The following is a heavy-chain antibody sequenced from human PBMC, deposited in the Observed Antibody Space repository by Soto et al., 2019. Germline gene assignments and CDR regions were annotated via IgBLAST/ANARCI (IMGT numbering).Heavy chain of an antibody. Sequence: QVQLVQSGAEVKKPGASVKVSCKASGYTFTSYDINWVRQATGQGLEWMGWMNPNSGNTGYAQKFRGRVTMTRNTSISTAYMELNSLRSEDTAVYYCARERTGTTSMDVWGQGTTVTVSS. V-gene: IGHV1-8*01. J-gene: IGHJ6*02. CDR2: MNPNSGNT. D-gene: IGHD1-1*01. CDR3: ARERTGTTSMDV. CDR1: GYTFTSYD.